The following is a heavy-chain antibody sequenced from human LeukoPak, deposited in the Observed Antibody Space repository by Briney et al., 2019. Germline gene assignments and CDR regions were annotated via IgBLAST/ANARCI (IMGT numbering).Heavy chain of an antibody. Sequence: GGSLRLSCAASGFTVSSNHMSWVRQAPGKGLEWVSVIYSGGSTYYADSVKGRFTISRDTSKNTLYLQMNSLRAEDTAVYYCARVPDYYYDSSGYYVNDYWGQGTLVTVSS. J-gene: IGHJ4*02. V-gene: IGHV3-53*01. D-gene: IGHD3-22*01. CDR1: GFTVSSNH. CDR3: ARVPDYYYDSSGYYVNDY. CDR2: IYSGGST.